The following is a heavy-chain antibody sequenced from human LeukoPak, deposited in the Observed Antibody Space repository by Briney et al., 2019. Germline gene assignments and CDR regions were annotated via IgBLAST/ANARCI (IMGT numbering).Heavy chain of an antibody. J-gene: IGHJ4*02. CDR2: IRKKGESYIT. V-gene: IGHV3-72*01. CDR1: GFTFSDYN. D-gene: IGHD3-22*01. Sequence: GGSLRLSCAASGFTFSDYNMEWVRQTPGKGLEWVGRIRKKGESYITEYAPSVKGRFTISRDDSKNSLYLEMNSLKIEDTAVYHCVRKGGSVYYPFDYWGQGTLVTVSS. CDR3: VRKGGSVYYPFDY.